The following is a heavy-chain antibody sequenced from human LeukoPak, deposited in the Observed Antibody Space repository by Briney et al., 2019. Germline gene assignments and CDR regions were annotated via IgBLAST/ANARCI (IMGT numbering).Heavy chain of an antibody. CDR2: ISSSGSTI. CDR1: GFTFSDYY. V-gene: IGHV3-11*01. Sequence: PRGSLRLSCAASGFTFSDYYMSWIRQAPGKGLEWVSYISSSGSTIYYADSVKGRFTISRDNAKNSLYLQMNSLRAEDTAVYYCARVTRDGYNRVGYFQHWARAPWSPSPQ. CDR3: ARVTRDGYNRVGYFQH. D-gene: IGHD5-24*01. J-gene: IGHJ1*01.